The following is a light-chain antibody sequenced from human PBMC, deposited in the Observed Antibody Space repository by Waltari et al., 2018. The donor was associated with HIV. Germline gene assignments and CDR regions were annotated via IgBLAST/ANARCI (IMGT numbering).Light chain of an antibody. CDR3: NSRDNNGHHLV. J-gene: IGLJ1*01. Sequence: SSEMTQDPAVSVALGQTVRITCKGNSLRNYYASWYQQKPGQAPLLVVYGNDKRPSGIPDLFSGSSSGNTASLTITGAQAEDEADYYCNSRDNNGHHLVFAPGTTVTVL. CDR2: GND. CDR1: SLRNYY. V-gene: IGLV3-19*01.